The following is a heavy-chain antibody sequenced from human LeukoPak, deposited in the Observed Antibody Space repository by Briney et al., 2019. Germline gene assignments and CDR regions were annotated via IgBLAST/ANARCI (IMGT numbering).Heavy chain of an antibody. CDR2: IYYSGST. D-gene: IGHD2-8*01. J-gene: IGHJ4*02. CDR1: GGSISNYY. CDR3: ARVALPGVYYFDY. Sequence: PSETLSLTCTVSGGSISNYYWSWIRQPPGKGLEWIGYIYYSGSTNYNPSLKSRVTISVDTSKNQFSLKLSSVTAADTAVYYCARVALPGVYYFDYWGQGTLVTVSS. V-gene: IGHV4-59*12.